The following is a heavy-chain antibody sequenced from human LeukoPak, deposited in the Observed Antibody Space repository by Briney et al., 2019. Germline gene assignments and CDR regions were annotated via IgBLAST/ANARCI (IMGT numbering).Heavy chain of an antibody. D-gene: IGHD6-13*01. CDR1: GGSISSGSYY. CDR3: ARDRGQRIAAAGTFDY. Sequence: SETLSLTCTVSGGSISSGSYYWSWIRQPAGKGLEWIGRIYTSGSTNYNPSLKSRVTISVDTSKNQFSLKLSSVTAADTAVYYCARDRGQRIAAAGTFDYWGQGTLVTVSS. V-gene: IGHV4-61*02. CDR2: IYTSGST. J-gene: IGHJ4*02.